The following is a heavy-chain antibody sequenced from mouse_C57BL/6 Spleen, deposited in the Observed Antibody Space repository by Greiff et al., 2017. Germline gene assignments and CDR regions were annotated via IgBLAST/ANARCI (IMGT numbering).Heavy chain of an antibody. CDR3: ARKSSGLYYYAMDY. D-gene: IGHD3-2*02. CDR2: INPYNGGT. J-gene: IGHJ4*01. Sequence: VQLQQSGPVLVKPGASVKMSCKASGYTFTDYYMNWVKQSHGKSLEWIGVINPYNGGTSYNQKFKGKATLTVDKSSSTAYMELNSLTSEDSAVYYCARKSSGLYYYAMDYWGQGTSGTVSS. V-gene: IGHV1-19*01. CDR1: GYTFTDYY.